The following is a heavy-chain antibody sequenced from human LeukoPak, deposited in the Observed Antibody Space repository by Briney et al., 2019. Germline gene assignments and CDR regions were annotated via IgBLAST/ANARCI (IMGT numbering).Heavy chain of an antibody. CDR2: IYYRGST. J-gene: IGHJ4*02. D-gene: IGHD3-22*01. CDR3: ARLSGYSSGHYYSDC. CDR1: GGSISSDY. V-gene: IGHV4-59*01. Sequence: SETLSLTCTVSGGSISSDYWSWIRQPPGKGLEWIGYIYYRGSTNYNPSLKSRVTISVDTSKNQFSLKLSPVTAADTAVYYCARLSGYSSGHYYSDCWGQGTLVTVSS.